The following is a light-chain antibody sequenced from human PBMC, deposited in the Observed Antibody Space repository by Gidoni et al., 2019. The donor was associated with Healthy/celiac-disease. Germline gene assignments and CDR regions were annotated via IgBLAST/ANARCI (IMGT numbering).Light chain of an antibody. J-gene: IGKJ4*01. CDR3: QQRSNWLPELT. CDR2: DAS. V-gene: IGKV3-11*01. Sequence: EIVFTQSPAPLSLSPGERATLSCRASQSVSSYLAWYQQKPGQAPRLLIYDASNRATGIPARFRGSGSGTDFTLTISSLEPEDFAVYYCQQRSNWLPELTFGGGTKVEIK. CDR1: QSVSSY.